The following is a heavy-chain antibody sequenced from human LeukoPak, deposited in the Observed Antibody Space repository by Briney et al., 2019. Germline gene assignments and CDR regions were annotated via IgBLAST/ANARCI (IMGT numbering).Heavy chain of an antibody. CDR1: GFTFTSYA. CDR2: IKQDGSEK. Sequence: PGGSLRLSCAASGFTFTSYAMSWVRQAPGKGLEWVANIKQDGSEKYYVDSVKGRFTISRDNAKNSLYLQMNSLRAEDTAVYYCARAQPYSSSWYYFDYWGQGTLVTVSS. D-gene: IGHD6-13*01. CDR3: ARAQPYSSSWYYFDY. J-gene: IGHJ4*02. V-gene: IGHV3-7*01.